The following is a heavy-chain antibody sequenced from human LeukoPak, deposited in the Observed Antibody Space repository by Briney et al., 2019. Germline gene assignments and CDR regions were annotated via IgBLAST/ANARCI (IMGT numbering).Heavy chain of an antibody. CDR1: GFTFSDYY. Sequence: GGSLRLSCAASGFTFSDYYMSWIRQAPGKGLEWGSYISSSGSTIYYADSVKAPFTISRHNAKNSLYLQMNSLRAEDTAVYYCARAGRPDAFDIWGQGTMVTVSS. V-gene: IGHV3-11*01. CDR2: ISSSGSTI. J-gene: IGHJ3*02. CDR3: ARAGRPDAFDI. D-gene: IGHD3-10*01.